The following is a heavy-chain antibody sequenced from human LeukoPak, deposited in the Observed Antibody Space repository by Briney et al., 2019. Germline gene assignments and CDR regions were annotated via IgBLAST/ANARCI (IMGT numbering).Heavy chain of an antibody. Sequence: GGSLRLSCAASGSAFSSYAMSWVRQAPGKGLEWVSGIDAGGHNTYYADSVKGRFTISRDSFKNTLYLQINSLRVDDTAVYYCAREQWLIGYYFDYWGQGTLVTVS. CDR2: IDAGGHNT. CDR3: AREQWLIGYYFDY. V-gene: IGHV3-23*01. CDR1: GSAFSSYA. J-gene: IGHJ4*02. D-gene: IGHD6-19*01.